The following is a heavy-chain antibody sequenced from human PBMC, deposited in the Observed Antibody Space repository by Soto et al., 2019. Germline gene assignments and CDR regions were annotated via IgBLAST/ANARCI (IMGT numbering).Heavy chain of an antibody. J-gene: IGHJ4*02. Sequence: PSETLSLTCAVYGGSFSGYYWTWVRQPPGTGLEWIGEINHSGSTNYNPSLKSRVTISVDTSKNQFSLKLTSVTAADTAVYYCARDKITGLFDYWGQGTLVTVAS. V-gene: IGHV4-34*01. CDR2: INHSGST. CDR1: GGSFSGYY. CDR3: ARDKITGLFDY. D-gene: IGHD2-8*02.